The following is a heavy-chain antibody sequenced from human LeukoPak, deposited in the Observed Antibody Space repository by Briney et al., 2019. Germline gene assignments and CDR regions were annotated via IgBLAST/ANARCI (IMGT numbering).Heavy chain of an antibody. CDR2: IIPIFGTA. D-gene: IGHD5-18*01. CDR1: GGTFSSYA. V-gene: IGHV1-69*13. CDR3: ARAGQYSYGLAAAFDI. J-gene: IGHJ3*02. Sequence: SVKVSCKASGGTFSSYAISWVRQAPGQGLEWMGGIIPIFGTANYAQKFQGRVTITADESTSTAYMELSSLRSEDTAVYYCARAGQYSYGLAAAFDIWGQGTMVTVSS.